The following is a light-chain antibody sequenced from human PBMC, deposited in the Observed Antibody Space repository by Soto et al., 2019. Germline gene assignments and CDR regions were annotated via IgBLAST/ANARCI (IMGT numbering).Light chain of an antibody. Sequence: GLTPYPVNKYLSPGERTALSFGASQSISRYLAWYQQKPGQGPRLLIYGASSRATGTPDRFSGSGSGTDFTLTITSLEPEDFALYCSQQYGSLPPRFGEGTKV. CDR3: QQYGSLPPR. V-gene: IGKV3-20*01. CDR1: QSISRY. J-gene: IGKJ1*01. CDR2: GAS.